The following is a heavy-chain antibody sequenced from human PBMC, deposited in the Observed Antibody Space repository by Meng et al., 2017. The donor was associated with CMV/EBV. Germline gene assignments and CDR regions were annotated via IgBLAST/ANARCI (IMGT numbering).Heavy chain of an antibody. J-gene: IGHJ6*02. CDR3: ARDSRSYYGDYYYYGMDV. D-gene: IGHD4-17*01. CDR2: ISSSSSYI. V-gene: IGHV3-21*01. CDR1: GFTVSSNY. Sequence: GGSLRLSCAASGFTVSSNYMSWVRQAPGKGLEWVSSISSSSSYIYYADSVKGRFTISRDNAKNSLYLQMNSLRAEDTAVYYCARDSRSYYGDYYYYGMDVWGQGTTVTVSS.